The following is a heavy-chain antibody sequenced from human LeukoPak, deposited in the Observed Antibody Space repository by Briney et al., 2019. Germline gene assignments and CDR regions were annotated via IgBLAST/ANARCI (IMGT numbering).Heavy chain of an antibody. D-gene: IGHD2-15*01. Sequence: SETLSLTCAVYGGSFSGYYWSWIRQPPGKGLEWIGEINHSGSINYNPSLKSRVTISVDTSKNQFSLKLSSVTAADTAVYYCARRRYCSGGSCYGMDVWGQGTTVTVSS. CDR1: GGSFSGYY. V-gene: IGHV4-34*01. CDR3: ARRRYCSGGSCYGMDV. CDR2: INHSGSI. J-gene: IGHJ6*02.